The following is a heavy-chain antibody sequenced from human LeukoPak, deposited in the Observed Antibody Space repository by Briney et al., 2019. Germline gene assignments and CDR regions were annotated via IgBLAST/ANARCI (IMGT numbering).Heavy chain of an antibody. D-gene: IGHD6-13*01. Sequence: PGGSLRLSCTVSGFTFNSYAMSWVRQAPGKGLEWVSSISGNGDDTYHADSVKGRFTVSRDNSKSTLYLQMNSLRSDDTAVYYCARGRALPEQHIYYYMDVWGKGTTVTVSS. CDR3: ARGRALPEQHIYYYMDV. CDR2: ISGNGDDT. CDR1: GFTFNSYA. J-gene: IGHJ6*03. V-gene: IGHV3-23*01.